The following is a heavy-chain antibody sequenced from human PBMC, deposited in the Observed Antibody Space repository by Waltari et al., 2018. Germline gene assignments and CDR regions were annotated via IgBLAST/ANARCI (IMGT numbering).Heavy chain of an antibody. CDR2: IRYDGSNK. D-gene: IGHD3-10*01. CDR3: AKDSFGFYYYMDV. Sequence: PGKGLEWVAFIRYDGSNKYYADSVKGRFTISRDNSKNSLYLQMNSLRTEDTALYYCAKDSFGFYYYMDVWGKGTTVTVSS. V-gene: IGHV3-30*02. J-gene: IGHJ6*03.